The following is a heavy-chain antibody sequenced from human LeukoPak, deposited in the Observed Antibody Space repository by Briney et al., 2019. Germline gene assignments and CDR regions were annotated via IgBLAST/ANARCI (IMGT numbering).Heavy chain of an antibody. J-gene: IGHJ6*03. Sequence: SSETLSLTCTVSGGSISSSPYYWGWIRQPPGKGLEWIGEINHSGSTNYNPSLKSRVTISVDTSKNQFSLKLSSVTAADTAVYYCARAVGATYYYYYYMDVWGKGTTVTVSS. V-gene: IGHV4-39*07. CDR3: ARAVGATYYYYYYMDV. CDR2: INHSGST. D-gene: IGHD1-26*01. CDR1: GGSISSSPYY.